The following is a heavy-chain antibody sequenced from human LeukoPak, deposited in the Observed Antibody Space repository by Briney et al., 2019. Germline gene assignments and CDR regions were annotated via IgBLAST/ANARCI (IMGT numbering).Heavy chain of an antibody. Sequence: GGSLRLSCAASGFTFSSYAMSWVRQAPGKGLEWVSAISGSGGSTYYADSVKGRFTISRDNSKNTLYLQMNSLRAEDTAVYYCAIGALSGYEPPLVDYWGQGTLVTVSS. CDR1: GFTFSSYA. D-gene: IGHD5-12*01. CDR2: ISGSGGST. J-gene: IGHJ4*02. CDR3: AIGALSGYEPPLVDY. V-gene: IGHV3-23*01.